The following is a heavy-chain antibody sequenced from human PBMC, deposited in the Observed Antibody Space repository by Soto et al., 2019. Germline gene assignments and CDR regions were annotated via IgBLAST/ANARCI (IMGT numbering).Heavy chain of an antibody. CDR2: IIPIFGTA. CDR3: ARTREASTVVSRPFDY. J-gene: IGHJ4*02. Sequence: ASVKLSCKASGGTISSYAISWVLQAPGQGLEWMGGIIPIFGTANYAQKFQGRVTITADESTSTAYMELSSLRSEDTAVYYCARTREASTVVSRPFDYWGQGTLVTVS. D-gene: IGHD4-17*01. CDR1: GGTISSYA. V-gene: IGHV1-69*13.